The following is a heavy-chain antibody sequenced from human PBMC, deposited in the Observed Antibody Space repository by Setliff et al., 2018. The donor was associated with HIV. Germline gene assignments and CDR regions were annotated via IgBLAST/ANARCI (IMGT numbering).Heavy chain of an antibody. J-gene: IGHJ3*02. CDR1: GFTFDDYA. V-gene: IGHV3-9*01. CDR2: ISWNSGSI. D-gene: IGHD3-16*01. CDR3: AKDKGGLPLYSFDI. Sequence: SCAASGFTFDDYAMHWVRQAPGKGLEWVSGISWNSGSIGYADSVKGRFTISRDNAKNSLYLQMNSLRAEDTALYYCAKDKGGLPLYSFDIWGQGTMVTVSS.